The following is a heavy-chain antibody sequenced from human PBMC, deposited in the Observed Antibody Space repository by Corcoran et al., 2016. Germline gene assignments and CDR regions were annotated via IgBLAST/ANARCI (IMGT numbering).Heavy chain of an antibody. CDR3: ARVFYESSGYYRGWFDP. CDR1: GYTFTSYD. Sequence: QVQLVQSGAEVKKPGASVKVSCKASGYTFTSYDINWVRQATGQGLEWMGWMNPNSGNTGYAQKFQGRVTMTRNTSISTAYMELSSLGSEDTAVYYCARVFYESSGYYRGWFDPWGQGTLVTVSS. D-gene: IGHD3-22*01. V-gene: IGHV1-8*01. J-gene: IGHJ5*02. CDR2: MNPNSGNT.